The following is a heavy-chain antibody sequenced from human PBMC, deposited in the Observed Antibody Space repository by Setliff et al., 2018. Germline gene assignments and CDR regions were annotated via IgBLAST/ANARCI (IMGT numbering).Heavy chain of an antibody. Sequence: SETLSPTCAVYGGSFSGYYWSWIRQPPGKGLEWIGEINHSGSTNYNPSLKSRVTISVDTSKNQFSLKLSSVTAADTAVYYCARGRIAVAGTGVGPFDYWGQGTLVTVSS. V-gene: IGHV4-34*01. CDR2: INHSGST. J-gene: IGHJ4*02. D-gene: IGHD6-19*01. CDR1: GGSFSGYY. CDR3: ARGRIAVAGTGVGPFDY.